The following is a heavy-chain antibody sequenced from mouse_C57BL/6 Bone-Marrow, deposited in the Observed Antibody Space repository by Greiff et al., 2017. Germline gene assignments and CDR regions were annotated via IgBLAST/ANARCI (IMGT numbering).Heavy chain of an antibody. V-gene: IGHV1-76*01. CDR2: IYPGSGNT. CDR1: GYTFTDYY. CDR3: AMTNVVAAGWYFAV. Sequence: QVQLQQSGAELVRPGASVKLSCTASGYTFTDYYINWVKQRPGQGLEWIARIYPGSGNTYYNEKFKGKATLTADKSSSTAYMQLSSLTSEDSAVYFWAMTNVVAAGWYFAVWGTGTTVTVSS. J-gene: IGHJ1*03. D-gene: IGHD1-1*01.